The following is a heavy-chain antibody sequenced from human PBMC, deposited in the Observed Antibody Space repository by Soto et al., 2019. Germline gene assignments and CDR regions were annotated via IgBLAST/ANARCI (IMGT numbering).Heavy chain of an antibody. V-gene: IGHV4-39*01. Sequence: SETLSLTCTVSGGSISSSSYYWGWIRQPPGKGLEWIGSIYYSGSTYYNPSLKSRVTISVDTSKNQFSLKLSSVTAADTAVYYCARHYVCSSTSCNRNWFDPWGQGTLVTVSS. D-gene: IGHD2-2*01. J-gene: IGHJ5*02. CDR1: GGSISSSSYY. CDR2: IYYSGST. CDR3: ARHYVCSSTSCNRNWFDP.